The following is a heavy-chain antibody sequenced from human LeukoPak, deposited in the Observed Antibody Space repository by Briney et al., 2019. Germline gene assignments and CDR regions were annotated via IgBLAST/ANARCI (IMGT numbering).Heavy chain of an antibody. J-gene: IGHJ4*02. D-gene: IGHD3-10*01. CDR1: GFTFSSYA. Sequence: GGSLRLSCAASGFTFSSYAMSWVRQAPGKGLEWVSAISGSGGSTYYADSVKGRFTISRDNSKNTLYLQMNSLRAEDTALYYCAKGVSCYYGSGSYYFDYWGQGTLVTVSS. CDR3: AKGVSCYYGSGSYYFDY. CDR2: ISGSGGST. V-gene: IGHV3-23*01.